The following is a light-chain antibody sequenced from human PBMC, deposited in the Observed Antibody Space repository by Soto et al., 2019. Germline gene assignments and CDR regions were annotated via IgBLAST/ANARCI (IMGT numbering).Light chain of an antibody. CDR3: QQYNSLWT. V-gene: IGKV1-5*03. CDR2: KAS. CDR1: QSISSW. J-gene: IGKJ1*01. Sequence: DIQMTQSPSTLSASVGDRVTITCRASQSISSWLAWYQQKPGKAPKLLIYKASSLESGVPSRFRGSGSGTEFTLTISSLQPDDFATYYCQQYNSLWTFGQGTKGESK.